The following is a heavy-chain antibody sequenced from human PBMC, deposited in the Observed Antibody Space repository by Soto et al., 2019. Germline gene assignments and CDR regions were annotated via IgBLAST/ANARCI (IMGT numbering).Heavy chain of an antibody. J-gene: IGHJ4*02. Sequence: QVQLQQWGAGLLKPSETLSLNCAVNGGSLSGYYWSWIRQPPGKGLEWIGEIKDGGRTNYSPSLTSXXPXSXXTSNTQFSLRLYSVTAADTGVYYCARGQEGVVATHWDQGTLVTVSS. D-gene: IGHD5-12*01. V-gene: IGHV4-34*01. CDR3: ARGQEGVVATH. CDR1: GGSLSGYY. CDR2: IKDGGRT.